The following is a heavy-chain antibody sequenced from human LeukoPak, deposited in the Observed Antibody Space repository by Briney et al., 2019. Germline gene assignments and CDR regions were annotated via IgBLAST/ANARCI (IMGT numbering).Heavy chain of an antibody. D-gene: IGHD3-9*01. CDR2: ISAYNGNT. CDR3: ARDRAFSKYYDILTGYSPGDY. CDR1: GYTFTSYG. Sequence: ASLKLSCTASGYTFTSYGMSWVRQAPGQGLEWMGWISAYNGNTNYAQKLKGRVTMTTDKSTSTAYMELRSLRSDDTAVYYCARDRAFSKYYDILTGYSPGDYWGQGTLVTVSS. J-gene: IGHJ4*02. V-gene: IGHV1-18*04.